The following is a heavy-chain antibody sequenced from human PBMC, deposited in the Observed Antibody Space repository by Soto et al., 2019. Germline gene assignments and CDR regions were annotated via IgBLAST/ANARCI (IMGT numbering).Heavy chain of an antibody. Sequence: QVQLVQSGAEKKKPGASVKVSCKASGYTFTSYAIDWVRQAPGQRLEWMGWINAGNGKTKYSQRFQGRVTITRDTSASTAYMELSSLRSEDTAVYYCARGFPLGFDPWGQGTLVTVSS. D-gene: IGHD3-3*01. V-gene: IGHV1-3*05. J-gene: IGHJ5*02. CDR1: GYTFTSYA. CDR2: INAGNGKT. CDR3: ARGFPLGFDP.